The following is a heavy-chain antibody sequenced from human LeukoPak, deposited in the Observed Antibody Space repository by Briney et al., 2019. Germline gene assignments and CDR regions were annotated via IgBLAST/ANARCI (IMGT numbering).Heavy chain of an antibody. CDR1: GFTFSSYA. V-gene: IGHV3-23*01. D-gene: IGHD2-2*01. J-gene: IGHJ6*02. CDR2: ISGSGGST. Sequence: GGSLSLSCAASGFTFSSYAMGWVRQAPGKGLEWVSAISGSGGSTFYADSVKGRFTISRDNSKNTLYLQMNSLRAEDTAVYYCAKGLCSTSCYSVPDHVRGQGTTVTVSS. CDR3: AKGLCSTSCYSVPDHV.